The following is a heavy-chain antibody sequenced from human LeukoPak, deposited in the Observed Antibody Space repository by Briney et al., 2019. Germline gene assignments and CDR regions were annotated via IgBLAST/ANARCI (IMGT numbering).Heavy chain of an antibody. D-gene: IGHD4-17*01. CDR3: ARNAYGAQTPPDV. Sequence: AGSLRLSCEASGLTFSDYYMSWNRQAPGKVQEWLSYISPSSGYAPYADSVKGRFTISRDNAMNSLYLQMSSLRAEDTAVYYCARNAYGAQTPPDVWGQGTTVTVSS. CDR2: ISPSSGYA. CDR1: GLTFSDYY. J-gene: IGHJ6*02. V-gene: IGHV3-11*03.